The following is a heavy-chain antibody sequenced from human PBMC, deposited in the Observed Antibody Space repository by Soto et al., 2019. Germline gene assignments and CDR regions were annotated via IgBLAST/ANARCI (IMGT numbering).Heavy chain of an antibody. CDR2: IKQEGSEK. CDR3: ARVPIFGVVLESYYGMDA. D-gene: IGHD3-3*01. J-gene: IGHJ6*02. CDR1: GLSFSSYW. V-gene: IGHV3-7*01. Sequence: GGSLRLSCAASGLSFSSYWMSWVRQAPGKGLEWVANIKQEGSEKYDEDDVKGRVTISRDNGKNSMYLQMNSLRAEETVVYYCARVPIFGVVLESYYGMDAWGQGTTVTVSS.